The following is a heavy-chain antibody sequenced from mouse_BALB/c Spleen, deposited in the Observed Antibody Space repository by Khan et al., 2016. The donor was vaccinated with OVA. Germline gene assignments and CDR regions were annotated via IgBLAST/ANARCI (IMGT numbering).Heavy chain of an antibody. CDR1: GFSLSRYN. D-gene: IGHD2-14*01. Sequence: QVQLKESGPGLVAPSQSLSITCTVSGFSLSRYNIHWVRQPPGKGLEWLGMIWGGGGTDYYSTLKIRLSIRKDNSKSQVFLQMNSLQTDDTAMYYCARAYYRYDGYYAMDYWGQGTSVTVSS. CDR2: IWGGGGT. CDR3: ARAYYRYDGYYAMDY. V-gene: IGHV2-6-4*01. J-gene: IGHJ4*01.